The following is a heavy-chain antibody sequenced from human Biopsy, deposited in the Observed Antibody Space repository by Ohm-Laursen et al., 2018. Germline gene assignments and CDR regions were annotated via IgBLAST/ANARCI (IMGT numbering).Heavy chain of an antibody. D-gene: IGHD2/OR15-2a*01. CDR2: IYYSGST. CDR1: GGSISSDY. Sequence: SDTLSLTWPVSGGSISSDYWSWIRQTPGKGLEWIGYIYYSGSTNYNPSLKSRVTISVDTSKNQFSPRLNSVTAADTAVYYCARATNSTGWPYYYFYGMDVWGQGTTVTVSS. CDR3: ARATNSTGWPYYYFYGMDV. J-gene: IGHJ6*02. V-gene: IGHV4-59*07.